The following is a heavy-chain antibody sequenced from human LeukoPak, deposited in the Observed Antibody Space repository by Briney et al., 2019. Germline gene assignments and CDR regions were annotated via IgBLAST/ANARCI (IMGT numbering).Heavy chain of an antibody. J-gene: IGHJ4*02. CDR2: ISSSSSYI. V-gene: IGHV3-21*01. D-gene: IGHD2-2*01. CDR3: ARVCCSSTSCYSPLFDN. Sequence: PGGSLRLSCAASGFAFSSYSMNWVRQAPGKGLEWVSSISSSSSYIYYADSVKGRFTISRDNAKNSLYLQMNSLRAEDTAVYYCARVCCSSTSCYSPLFDNWGQGTLVTVSS. CDR1: GFAFSSYS.